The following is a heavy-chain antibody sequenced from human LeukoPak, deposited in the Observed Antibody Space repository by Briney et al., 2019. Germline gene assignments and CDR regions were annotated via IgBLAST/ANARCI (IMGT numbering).Heavy chain of an antibody. D-gene: IGHD1-26*01. J-gene: IGHJ4*02. CDR2: LNPNSGGT. CDR1: GYSFTDYY. CDR3: ARGRPESGG. V-gene: IGHV1-2*02. Sequence: GASMKVSCKSSGYSFTDYYIHWVRQAPGQGLEWMGWLNPNSGGTNYAQKFQGRITMTRDTSITTVYMELSSLRSDDTAMYYCARGRPESGGWGQGPLVTVS.